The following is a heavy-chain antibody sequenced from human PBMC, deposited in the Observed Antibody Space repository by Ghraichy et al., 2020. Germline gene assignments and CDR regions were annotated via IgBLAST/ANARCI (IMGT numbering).Heavy chain of an antibody. CDR2: ISYDGSNK. V-gene: IGHV3-30*18. Sequence: GGSLRLSCAASGFTFSSYGMHWVRQAPGKGLEWVAVISYDGSNKYYADSVKGRFTISRANSKNTLYLQMNSLRAEDTAGYYCAKDRAGVVVTGYGMDVWGQGTTVTVSS. CDR3: AKDRAGVVVTGYGMDV. CDR1: GFTFSSYG. D-gene: IGHD3-22*01. J-gene: IGHJ6*02.